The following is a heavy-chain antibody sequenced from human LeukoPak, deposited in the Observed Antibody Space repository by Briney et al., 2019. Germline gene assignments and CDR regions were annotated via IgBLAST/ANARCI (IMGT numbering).Heavy chain of an antibody. CDR3: ARDPISGSYLGNAFDI. CDR2: ISISSSTI. D-gene: IGHD1-26*01. V-gene: IGHV3-48*01. CDR1: GFTFSSYS. Sequence: PGGSLRLSCAASGFTFSSYSMNWVRQAPGKGLEWVSYISISSSTIYYAGSVKGRFTISRDNAKSSLYLQMNSLRAEDTAVYYCARDPISGSYLGNAFDIWGQGTMVTVSS. J-gene: IGHJ3*02.